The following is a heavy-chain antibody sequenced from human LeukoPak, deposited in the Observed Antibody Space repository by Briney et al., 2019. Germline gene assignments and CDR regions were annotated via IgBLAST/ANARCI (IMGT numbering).Heavy chain of an antibody. D-gene: IGHD6-13*01. J-gene: IGHJ4*02. Sequence: VGSLRLSGAASGFTVSSSYMNWVRQAPGKGLEWVSVIYSGGSTYYAESVKGRFTISRDNSKNTLYLQMNNRRAEDRAVNSGPRAIAAAGTAFDYWGQGTLGTVSS. CDR3: PRAIAAAGTAFDY. CDR2: IYSGGST. CDR1: GFTVSSSY. V-gene: IGHV3-53*01.